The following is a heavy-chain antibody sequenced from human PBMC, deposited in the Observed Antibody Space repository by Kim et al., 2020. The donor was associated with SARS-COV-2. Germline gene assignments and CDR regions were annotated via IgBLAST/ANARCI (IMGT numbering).Heavy chain of an antibody. J-gene: IGHJ4*02. V-gene: IGHV3-23*01. CDR2: ISDNDLT. CDR1: GFTFSSYA. Sequence: GGSLRLSCAASGFTFSSYAMGWVRQAPGKGLEWVSSISDNDLTYYADSVKGRFTISRDNSKNTLYLQMNSLRAEDTAVYYCAKLRGSGTYYNSPDYWGQGTLVVVSS. CDR3: AKLRGSGTYYNSPDY. D-gene: IGHD3-10*01.